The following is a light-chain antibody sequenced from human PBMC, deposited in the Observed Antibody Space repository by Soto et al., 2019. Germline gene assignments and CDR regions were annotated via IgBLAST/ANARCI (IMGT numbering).Light chain of an antibody. J-gene: IGKJ1*01. CDR1: QSINRC. CDR2: DVS. Sequence: DIQMTQSPSTLSASVGDRVTITCRASQSINRCLAWYQQKPGKDPKFLMYDVSRLASGVQSRFSGSGSWTEFTLTISGLQPDACANYYCQQYNSYWWTFGRGTRV. CDR3: QQYNSYWWT. V-gene: IGKV1-5*01.